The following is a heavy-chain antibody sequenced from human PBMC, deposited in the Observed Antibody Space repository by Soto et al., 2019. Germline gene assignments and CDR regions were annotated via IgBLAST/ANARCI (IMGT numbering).Heavy chain of an antibody. V-gene: IGHV4-30-4*01. CDR2: IYHSGST. CDR3: ARERPDGARLDP. Sequence: QVQLQESGPGLVKPSQTLSLTCTVSGGSISSGDYYWSWIRQPPGKGLEWIGYIYHSGSTYYNPSLKSRVTISVDTSKNPFSLQLSSVTAADTAVYSCARERPDGARLDPWGQGTLVTVSS. J-gene: IGHJ5*02. D-gene: IGHD6-6*01. CDR1: GGSISSGDYY.